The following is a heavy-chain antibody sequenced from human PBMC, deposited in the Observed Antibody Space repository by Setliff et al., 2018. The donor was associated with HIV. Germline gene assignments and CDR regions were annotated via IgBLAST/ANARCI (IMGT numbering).Heavy chain of an antibody. V-gene: IGHV1-3*04. D-gene: IGHD6-13*01. J-gene: IGHJ4*02. CDR3: VRRATAAEVFDC. CDR2: LRTGTGDT. Sequence: VASVKVSCKASGYTFTSYSMHWVRQAPGQRLEWMGWLRTGTGDTSYSVKFQGRLTITRDTSANTAYMELSNLRSEDTAVYYCVRRATAAEVFDCWGQGTLVTVSS. CDR1: GYTFTSYS.